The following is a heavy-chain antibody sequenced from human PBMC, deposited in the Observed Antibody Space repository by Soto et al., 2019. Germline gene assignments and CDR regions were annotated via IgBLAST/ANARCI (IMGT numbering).Heavy chain of an antibody. D-gene: IGHD3-22*01. CDR2: IKSKTDGGTT. CDR1: GFTFSNAW. CDR3: TTDRGYYDSSGYYRQGVGY. Sequence: ESGGGLVKPGGSLRLSCAASGFTFSNAWMSWVRQAPGKGLEWVGRIKSKTDGGTTDYAAPVKGRFTISRDDSKNTLYLQMNSLKTEDTAVYYCTTDRGYYDSSGYYRQGVGYWGQGTLVTVSS. V-gene: IGHV3-15*01. J-gene: IGHJ4*02.